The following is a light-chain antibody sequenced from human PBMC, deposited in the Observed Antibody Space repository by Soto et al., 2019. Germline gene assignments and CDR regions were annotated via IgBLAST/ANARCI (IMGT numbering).Light chain of an antibody. J-gene: IGKJ4*01. Sequence: DIQMTQSTSPLSASVGDSATITCQASQDIRNFLNWYQQKPGKAPKVLIYDASILKPGVPSRFSGSGSGTDFSFTISSLQPEDIATYYCQQYDNLPLTFGGGTKVDIK. CDR1: QDIRNF. V-gene: IGKV1-33*01. CDR2: DAS. CDR3: QQYDNLPLT.